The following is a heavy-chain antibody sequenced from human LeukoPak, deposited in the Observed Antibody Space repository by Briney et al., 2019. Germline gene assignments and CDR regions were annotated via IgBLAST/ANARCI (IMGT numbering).Heavy chain of an antibody. J-gene: IGHJ4*02. CDR2: INPNSGGT. CDR3: VMALRFRIDY. CDR1: GYTFTGYY. D-gene: IGHD3-3*01. Sequence: ASVKVSCKASGYTFTGYYMHWVRQAPGQGLEWMGRINPNSGGTNYAQKFQGRVTMTRDTSISTAYMELSRVRSDDTDVYYSVMALRFRIDYWGQGTLVTVSS. V-gene: IGHV1-2*05.